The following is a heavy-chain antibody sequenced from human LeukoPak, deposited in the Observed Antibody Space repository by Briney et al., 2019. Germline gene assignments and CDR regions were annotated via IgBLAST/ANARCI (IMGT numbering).Heavy chain of an antibody. Sequence: PSETLSLTCTVSGGSVSSSSYYWGWIRQPPGKGLEWIGNIYYTGSIYYNPSLKSRVSISLDTSKNQFSLNLSSVTAADTAVYYCARAQLLWFETYYMDVWGKGTTVTVSS. V-gene: IGHV4-39*01. CDR3: ARAQLLWFETYYMDV. D-gene: IGHD3-10*01. J-gene: IGHJ6*03. CDR2: IYYTGSI. CDR1: GGSVSSSSYY.